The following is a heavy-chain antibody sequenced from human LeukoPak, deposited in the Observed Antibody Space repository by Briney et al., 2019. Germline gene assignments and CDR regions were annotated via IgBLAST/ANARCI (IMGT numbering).Heavy chain of an antibody. D-gene: IGHD3-10*01. CDR2: INHSGST. CDR1: GGSFSGYY. V-gene: IGHV4-34*01. J-gene: IGHJ4*02. Sequence: SETLSLTCAVYGGSFSGYYWSWIRQPPGKGLERIGEINHSGSTNYNPSLKSRVTISVDTSKNQFSLKLSSVTAADTAVYYCARVPGSGIFDYWGQGTLVTVSS. CDR3: ARVPGSGIFDY.